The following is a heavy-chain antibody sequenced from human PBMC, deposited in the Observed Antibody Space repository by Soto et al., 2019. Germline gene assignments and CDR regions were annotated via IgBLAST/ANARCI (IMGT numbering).Heavy chain of an antibody. V-gene: IGHV4-31*03. Sequence: QVQLQESGPGLVKPSQTLSLTYSVSGASIRSGGYLWSWVRQHPGKVLEWIGYIYYSGITHYNPSLQSRLTMSVDTSRNQSVLKMSSVIVADTAVYPCASVYYSVRQRPFDFWGQGALVTVSS. J-gene: IGHJ4*02. CDR1: GASIRSGGYL. CDR3: ASVYYSVRQRPFDF. D-gene: IGHD4-4*01. CDR2: IYYSGIT.